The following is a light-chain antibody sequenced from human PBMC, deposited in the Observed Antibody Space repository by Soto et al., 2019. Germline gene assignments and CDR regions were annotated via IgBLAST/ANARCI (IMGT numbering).Light chain of an antibody. J-gene: IGLJ1*01. V-gene: IGLV2-14*03. CDR3: SSYTSSTTLYV. CDR2: DVS. CDR1: ISDVGNYNY. Sequence: QGPLTQAASVSGSPGQSITISCTGAISDVGNYNYVSWYQQHPGKAPKLIIYDVSNRPSGVSNRFSGSKSGNTASLTISGLQAEDEADYYCSSYTSSTTLYVFGTGTKVTVL.